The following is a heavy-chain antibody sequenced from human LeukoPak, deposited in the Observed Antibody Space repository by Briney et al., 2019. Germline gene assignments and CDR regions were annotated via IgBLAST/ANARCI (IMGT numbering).Heavy chain of an antibody. V-gene: IGHV3-30*18. CDR2: ISYDGSNK. J-gene: IGHJ6*02. D-gene: IGHD6-19*01. CDR3: AKVSIAVAQSYYYGMDV. CDR1: GFTFSSHG. Sequence: PGGSLRLSCAASGFTFSSHGMHWVRQAPAKGLEWVAVISYDGSNKYYAESVKGRFTIYRDNSKNTLYLQMNSLRAEDTAVYYCAKVSIAVAQSYYYGMDVWGQGTTVTVSS.